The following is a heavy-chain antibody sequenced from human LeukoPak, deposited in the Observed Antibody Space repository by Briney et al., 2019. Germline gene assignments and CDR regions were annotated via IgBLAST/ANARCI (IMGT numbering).Heavy chain of an antibody. D-gene: IGHD2-2*01. J-gene: IGHJ5*02. V-gene: IGHV4-4*09. CDR2: IYTSGST. Sequence: SGTLSLTCTVSGGSISSYYWSWIRQPPGKGLEWIGYIYTSGSTNYNPSLKSRVTISVDTSKNQFSLKLSSVTAADTAVYYCARLLGYCSSTSCSNNWFDPWGQGTLVTVSS. CDR3: ARLLGYCSSTSCSNNWFDP. CDR1: GGSISSYY.